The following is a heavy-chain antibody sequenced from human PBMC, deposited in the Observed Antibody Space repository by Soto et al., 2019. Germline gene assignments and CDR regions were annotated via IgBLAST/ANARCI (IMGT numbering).Heavy chain of an antibody. CDR3: ARGRIPSAIFDWFDP. J-gene: IGHJ5*02. CDR1: GFTFDRYG. CDR2: IWSDGSTE. V-gene: IGHV3-33*01. Sequence: QTGGSLRLSCAASGFTFDRYGMHWVRQAPGKGLERVAVIWSDGSTEYYADSVKGRFTISRDNSKNTMYLQMNSLRGEDTGVYYCARGRIPSAIFDWFDPWGQGTLVTVSS. D-gene: IGHD2-2*01.